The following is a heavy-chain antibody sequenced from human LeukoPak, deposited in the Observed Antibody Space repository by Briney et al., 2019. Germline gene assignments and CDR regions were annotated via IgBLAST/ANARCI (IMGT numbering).Heavy chain of an antibody. J-gene: IGHJ4*02. D-gene: IGHD1-14*01. CDR1: GFTVITND. CDR2: LYSDGNT. V-gene: IGHV3-53*01. CDR3: ARGVEPLAANTLAY. Sequence: GGSLRLSCAASGFTVITNDMTWVRQAPGKGLEGVSVLYSDGNTKYPDSVQGRFTISRDNSKNTLYLEMDSLSPDDTAVYYCARGVEPLAANTLAYWGQGTLVTVSS.